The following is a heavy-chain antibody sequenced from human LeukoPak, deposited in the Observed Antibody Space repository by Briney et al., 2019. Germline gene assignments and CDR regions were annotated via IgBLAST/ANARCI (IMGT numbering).Heavy chain of an antibody. D-gene: IGHD2-2*01. CDR2: IIPIFGTA. J-gene: IGHJ5*02. V-gene: IGHV1-69*05. CDR1: GGTFSSYA. CDR3: AKGPVVPAAKYNWFDP. Sequence: ASVKVSCKASGGTFSSYAISWVRQAPGQGLEWMGGIIPIFGTANYAQKFQGRATITTDESTSTAYMELSSLRSEDTAVYYCAKGPVVPAAKYNWFDPWGQGTLVTVSS.